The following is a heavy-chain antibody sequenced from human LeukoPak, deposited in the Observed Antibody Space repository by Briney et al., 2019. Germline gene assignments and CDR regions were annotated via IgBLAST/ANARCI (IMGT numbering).Heavy chain of an antibody. CDR2: FDPEDGET. J-gene: IGHJ5*02. V-gene: IGHV1-24*01. D-gene: IGHD2-2*01. CDR1: GYTFTRYD. Sequence: ASLKVSCKASGYTFTRYDINWVRQAPGKGLEWMGGFDPEDGETIYAQKFQGRVTMTEDTSTDTAYMELSSLRSEDTAVYYCATGRYCSSTSCYPIGEVWFDPWGQGTLVTVSS. CDR3: ATGRYCSSTSCYPIGEVWFDP.